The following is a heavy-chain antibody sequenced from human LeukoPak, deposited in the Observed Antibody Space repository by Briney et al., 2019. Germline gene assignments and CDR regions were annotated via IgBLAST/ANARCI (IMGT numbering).Heavy chain of an antibody. D-gene: IGHD6-19*01. V-gene: IGHV4-59*01. CDR2: IYYSGST. CDR1: GGSISSYY. CDR3: ARYSSGWYGMDV. J-gene: IGHJ6*02. Sequence: SETLSLTCTVSGGSISSYYWSWIRQPPGKGLEWIGYIYYSGSTNNNPSLKSRVTISVDTSKNQFSLKLSSVTAADTAVYYCARYSSGWYGMDVWGQGTTVTVSS.